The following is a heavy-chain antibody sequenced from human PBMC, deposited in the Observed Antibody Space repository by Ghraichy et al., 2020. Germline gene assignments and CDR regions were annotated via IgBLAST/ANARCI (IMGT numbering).Heavy chain of an antibody. J-gene: IGHJ6*02. Sequence: GGSLRLSCAASGFTFSSYAMHWVRQAPGKGLEWVAVISYDGSNKYYADSVKGRFTISRDNSKNTLYLQMNSLRAEDTAVYYCARGLTYYYGSGSYSYYYYYGMDVWGQGTTVTVSS. CDR2: ISYDGSNK. D-gene: IGHD3-10*01. V-gene: IGHV3-30-3*01. CDR1: GFTFSSYA. CDR3: ARGLTYYYGSGSYSYYYYYGMDV.